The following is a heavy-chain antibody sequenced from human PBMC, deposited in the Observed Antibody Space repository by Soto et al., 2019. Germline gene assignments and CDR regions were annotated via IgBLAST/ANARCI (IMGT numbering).Heavy chain of an antibody. CDR2: IDWDDDK. J-gene: IGHJ3*02. Sequence: SGPTLVNPTQTLTLTCTFSGFSLSTSGMRVSWIRQPPGKALEWLARIDWDDDKFYSTSLKTRLTISKDTSKNQVVLTMTNMDPVDTATYYCARDLDGYTLPAAFDIWGQGTMVTVSS. V-gene: IGHV2-70*04. D-gene: IGHD5-12*01. CDR3: ARDLDGYTLPAAFDI. CDR1: GFSLSTSGMR.